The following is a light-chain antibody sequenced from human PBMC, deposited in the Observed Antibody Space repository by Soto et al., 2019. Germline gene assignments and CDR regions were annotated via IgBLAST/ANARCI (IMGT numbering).Light chain of an antibody. Sequence: QSALTQTASVSGSPGQSITISCTGTSSDVGGYNFVSWYQQHPGKAPKLIIHEVTNRPSGVSGRFSGSKSGNTAFLTISGLQAEDEAVYYCAAWDDSLNAYVFGTGTKLTVL. J-gene: IGLJ1*01. V-gene: IGLV2-14*03. CDR1: SSDVGGYNF. CDR3: AAWDDSLNAYV. CDR2: EVT.